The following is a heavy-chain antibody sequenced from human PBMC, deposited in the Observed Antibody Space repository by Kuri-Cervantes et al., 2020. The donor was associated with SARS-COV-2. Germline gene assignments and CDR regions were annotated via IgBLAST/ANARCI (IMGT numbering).Heavy chain of an antibody. V-gene: IGHV3-23*01. D-gene: IGHD6-19*01. CDR1: GFTFSSYA. CDR3: AKDVINGGQWLVGGFDY. CDR2: ISGSGGST. Sequence: GGSLRLSCAASGFTFSSYAMSWVRQAPGEGLEWVSAISGSGGSTYYADSVKGRFTISRDNSKNTLYLQMNSLRAEDTAVYYCAKDVINGGQWLVGGFDYWGQGTLVTVSS. J-gene: IGHJ4*02.